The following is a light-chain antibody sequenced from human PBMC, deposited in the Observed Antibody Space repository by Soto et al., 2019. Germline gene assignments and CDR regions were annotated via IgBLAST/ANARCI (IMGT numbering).Light chain of an antibody. Sequence: IQRTQSCSILSASAGDTVTITCPASESIDNWLAWYQQKPGKAPKLLIFAASTLIRGVPSRFSGRGSGTEFTLTISSLQVDDYATFYCHQYHTDWTFGQGTKVDIK. CDR2: AAS. V-gene: IGKV1-5*01. CDR3: HQYHTDWT. CDR1: ESIDNW. J-gene: IGKJ1*01.